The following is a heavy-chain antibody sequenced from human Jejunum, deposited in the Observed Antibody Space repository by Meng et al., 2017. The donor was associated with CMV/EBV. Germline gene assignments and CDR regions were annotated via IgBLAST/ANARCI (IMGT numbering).Heavy chain of an antibody. CDR3: ARPYGSGSYYGAHVH. D-gene: IGHD3-10*01. V-gene: IGHV3-72*01. CDR1: FLFSDDY. CDR2: IRNKANSYTT. Sequence: FLFSDDYMDWVRQAPGKGLEWIGRIRNKANSYTTEYAASVKGRFTISRDDSVNSLYLQMNSLKIEDTAVYFCARPYGSGSYYGAHVHWGQGTLVTVSS. J-gene: IGHJ4*02.